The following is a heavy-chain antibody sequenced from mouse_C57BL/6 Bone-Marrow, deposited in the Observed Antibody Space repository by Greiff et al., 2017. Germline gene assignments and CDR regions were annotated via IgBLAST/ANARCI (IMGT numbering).Heavy chain of an antibody. Sequence: VQLQQSGAELVRPGASVKLSCKASGYTFTDYYINWVKQRPGQGLEWIARIYPGSGNTYYNEKFKGKATLTAEKSSSTAYMQLSSLTSEDSAVYFCARIMADVDYWGQGTTLTVSS. CDR3: ARIMADVDY. V-gene: IGHV1-76*01. CDR2: IYPGSGNT. J-gene: IGHJ2*01. CDR1: GYTFTDYY.